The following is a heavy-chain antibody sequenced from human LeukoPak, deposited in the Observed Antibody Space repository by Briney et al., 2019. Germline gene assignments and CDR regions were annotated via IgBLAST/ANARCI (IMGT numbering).Heavy chain of an antibody. CDR1: GESFSGYY. CDR2: INHSGST. D-gene: IGHD4-17*01. Sequence: SETLSLTCAVYGESFSGYYWSWIRQPPGKGLEWIGEINHSGSTNYNPSLKSRVTISVDTSKNQFSLKLSSVTAADTAVYYCARGIPITVTTFFDYGGQGTLVTVSS. CDR3: ARGIPITVTTFFDY. J-gene: IGHJ4*02. V-gene: IGHV4-34*01.